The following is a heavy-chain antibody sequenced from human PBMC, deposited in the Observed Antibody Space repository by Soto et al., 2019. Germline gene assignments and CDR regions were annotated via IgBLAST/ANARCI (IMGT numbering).Heavy chain of an antibody. J-gene: IGHJ6*02. CDR2: IGTAGDT. CDR3: ARDPGITGTTVAGGMDV. V-gene: IGHV3-13*01. Sequence: GGSLRLSCAASGFTFSSYDMHWVRQATGKGLEWVSAIGTAGDTYYPGSVKGRFTISRENAKNSLYLQMNSLRAGDTAVYYCARDPGITGTTVAGGMDVWGQGTTVTVSS. D-gene: IGHD1-7*01. CDR1: GFTFSSYD.